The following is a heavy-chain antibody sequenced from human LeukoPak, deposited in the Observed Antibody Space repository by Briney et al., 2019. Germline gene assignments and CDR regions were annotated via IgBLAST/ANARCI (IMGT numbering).Heavy chain of an antibody. J-gene: IGHJ4*02. CDR3: ARGQTIVGATGDF. Sequence: SETLSLTCAVYGGSFSGYYWSWIRQPPGKGLEWIGEINHSGSTNYNPSLKSRVTISVDTSKNQFSLKLSSVTAADTAVYYRARGQTIVGATGDFWGQGTLVTVSS. V-gene: IGHV4-34*01. CDR1: GGSFSGYY. CDR2: INHSGST. D-gene: IGHD1-26*01.